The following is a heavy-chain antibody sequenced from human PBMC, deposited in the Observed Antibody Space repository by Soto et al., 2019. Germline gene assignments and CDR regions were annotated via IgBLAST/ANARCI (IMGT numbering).Heavy chain of an antibody. V-gene: IGHV4-34*01. CDR1: GETFSGYY. D-gene: IGHD5-12*01. J-gene: IGHJ4*02. CDR2: INNGGST. CDR3: GRGRWLRSSIDY. Sequence: QVQLQQWGAGLLKPAETLSLTCAVYGETFSGYYWSWIRQFPGKGLEWIGEINNGGSTNYNPSLKGPXXTXVXXSKNQFFLKLTSVTAADTAVYYCGRGRWLRSSIDYWGQGTLVTVSS.